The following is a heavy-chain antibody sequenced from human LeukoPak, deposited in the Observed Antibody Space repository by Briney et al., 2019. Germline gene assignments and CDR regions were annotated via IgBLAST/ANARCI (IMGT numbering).Heavy chain of an antibody. D-gene: IGHD4-23*01. CDR1: GFTFDDYT. CDR2: ISWDGGST. Sequence: GGSLRLSCAASGFTFDDYTMHWVRQAPGKGLEWVSLISWDGGSTYYADSVKGRFTISRDNSKNSLYLQMNSLRTEDTALYYCAKDTTGVWSSYMDVWGKGTTVTISS. CDR3: AKDTTGVWSSYMDV. J-gene: IGHJ6*03. V-gene: IGHV3-43*01.